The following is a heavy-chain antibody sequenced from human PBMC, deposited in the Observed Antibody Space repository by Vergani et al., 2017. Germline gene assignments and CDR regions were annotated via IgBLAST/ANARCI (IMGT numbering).Heavy chain of an antibody. CDR3: AKDRTYDILTGYYRQHDAFDI. CDR1: GFTFSSYA. J-gene: IGHJ3*02. V-gene: IGHV3-23*01. Sequence: EVQLLESGGGLVQPGGSLRLSCAASGFTFSSYAMSWVRQAPGKGLEWVSAISGSGGSTYYADSVKGRFTLSRDNSKNTLYLQMNSLRAEDTAVYYCAKDRTYDILTGYYRQHDAFDIWGQGTMVTVSS. CDR2: ISGSGGST. D-gene: IGHD3-9*01.